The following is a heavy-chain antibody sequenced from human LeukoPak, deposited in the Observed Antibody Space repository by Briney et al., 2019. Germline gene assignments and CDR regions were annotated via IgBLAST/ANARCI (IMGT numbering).Heavy chain of an antibody. D-gene: IGHD3-22*01. CDR1: GGSISSYY. Sequence: PSETLSLTCTVSGGSISSYYWSWIRQPPGKGLEWIGYIYYSGSTNYNPSLKSRVTISVDTSKNQFSLKPSSVTAADTAVYYCARCDSSGYYEFDYWGQGTLVTVSS. V-gene: IGHV4-59*01. CDR2: IYYSGST. J-gene: IGHJ4*02. CDR3: ARCDSSGYYEFDY.